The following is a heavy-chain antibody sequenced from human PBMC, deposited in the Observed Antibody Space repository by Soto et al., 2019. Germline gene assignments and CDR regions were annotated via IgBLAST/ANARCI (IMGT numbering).Heavy chain of an antibody. V-gene: IGHV3-23*01. CDR2: ISGSGGST. J-gene: IGHJ4*02. CDR1: GFTFSSYS. D-gene: IGHD6-19*01. CDR3: ARRGSVSYYDY. Sequence: RGSLRLSCAASGFTFSSYSMRWVLQAPGKGLEWVSAISGSGGSTYYADSVKGRFTISRDNSKNTLYLQMNSLRAEDTAVYYCARRGSVSYYDYWGQGTLVTVSS.